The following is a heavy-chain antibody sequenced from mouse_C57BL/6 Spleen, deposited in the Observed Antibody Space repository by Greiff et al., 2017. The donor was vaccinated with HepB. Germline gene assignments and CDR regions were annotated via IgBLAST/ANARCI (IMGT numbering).Heavy chain of an antibody. CDR3: ARWRLRNTRYYFDY. V-gene: IGHV1-82*01. J-gene: IGHJ2*01. D-gene: IGHD5-2*01. Sequence: VQLQQSGPELVKPGASVKISCKASGYAFSSSWMNWVKQRPGKGLEWIGRIYPGDGDTNYNGKFKGKATLTADKSSSTAYMQLSSRTSGDSAVYFCARWRLRNTRYYFDYWGQGTTLTVSS. CDR1: GYAFSSSW. CDR2: IYPGDGDT.